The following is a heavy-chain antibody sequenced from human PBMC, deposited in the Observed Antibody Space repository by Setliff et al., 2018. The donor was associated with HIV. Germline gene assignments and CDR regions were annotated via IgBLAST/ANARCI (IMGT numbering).Heavy chain of an antibody. CDR2: INTNSGGT. D-gene: IGHD3-22*01. J-gene: IGHJ4*02. CDR1: GYTFTGYH. CDR3: ATGRDSSGYYFLADY. V-gene: IGHV1-2*02. Sequence: ASVKVSCKTSGYTFTGYHMHWVRQAPGQGLEWMGWINTNSGGTIYAQKFQDRVTMTRDTSSSTAYMELSRLRSDDTAVYYCATGRDSSGYYFLADYWGRGTLVTVSS.